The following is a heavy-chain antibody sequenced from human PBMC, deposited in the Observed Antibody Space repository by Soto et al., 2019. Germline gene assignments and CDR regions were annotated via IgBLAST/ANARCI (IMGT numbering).Heavy chain of an antibody. D-gene: IGHD6-13*01. Sequence: GESLKISCKGSGYSFTSYWISWVRQMPGKGLEWMGRIDPSDSYTNYSPSFQGHVTISADKSISTAYLQWSSLKASDTAMYYCAGGEQQLVLYYYGMDVWGQGTTVTVSS. CDR1: GYSFTSYW. CDR3: AGGEQQLVLYYYGMDV. J-gene: IGHJ6*02. V-gene: IGHV5-10-1*01. CDR2: IDPSDSYT.